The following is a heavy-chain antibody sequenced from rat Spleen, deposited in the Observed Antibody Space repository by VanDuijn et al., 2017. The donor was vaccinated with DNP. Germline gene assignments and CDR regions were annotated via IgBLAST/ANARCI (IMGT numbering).Heavy chain of an antibody. CDR2: ISTGGGNT. J-gene: IGHJ2*01. CDR3: AGRPPPTRGPFDY. CDR1: GFIFSDYN. D-gene: IGHD1-4*01. Sequence: EVQLVESGGGLVQPGRSLKLSCAASGFIFSDYNMAWVRQAPKTGLEWVATISTGGGNTYHRDSVKGRFTISRDNAKNTLFLQMDSLRSEDTATYYCAGRPPPTRGPFDYWGQGVMVTVSS. V-gene: IGHV5-7*01.